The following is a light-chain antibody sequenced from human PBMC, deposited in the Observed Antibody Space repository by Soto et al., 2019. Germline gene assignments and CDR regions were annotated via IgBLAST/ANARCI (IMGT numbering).Light chain of an antibody. V-gene: IGKV3-11*01. CDR1: QSISSA. Sequence: EIVLTQSPATLSLSPGDRAILSCRASQSISSALAWYQQKPGQAPRLLLYDASDRATGIPARFSGSRYGTDFTLTISSLEPDYFAVYYCQQRSDWITFGGGTRVEIK. CDR3: QQRSDWIT. CDR2: DAS. J-gene: IGKJ4*01.